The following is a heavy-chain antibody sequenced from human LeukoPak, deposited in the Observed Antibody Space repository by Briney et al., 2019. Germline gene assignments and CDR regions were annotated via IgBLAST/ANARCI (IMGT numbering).Heavy chain of an antibody. CDR1: GFTFSSYA. CDR3: TRSISD. J-gene: IGHJ4*02. Sequence: GGSLRLSCAASGFTFSSYAMSWVRQAPGKGLEWVSSISSNGGGTYYADSVKGRFTISRDNAKNSLYLQMNSLRAEDTAIYYCTRSISDWGQGILVTVSS. V-gene: IGHV3-23*01. CDR2: ISSNGGGT.